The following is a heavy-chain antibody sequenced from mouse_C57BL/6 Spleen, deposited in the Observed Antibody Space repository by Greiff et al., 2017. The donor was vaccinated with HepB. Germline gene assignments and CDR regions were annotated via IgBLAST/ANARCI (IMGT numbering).Heavy chain of an antibody. CDR2: ISSGGSYT. J-gene: IGHJ2*01. V-gene: IGHV5-6*02. CDR3: ARQRDYYGSSPFDY. D-gene: IGHD1-1*01. CDR1: GFTFSSYG. Sequence: DVKLVESGGDLVKPGGSLKLSCAASGFTFSSYGMSWVRQTPDKRLEWVATISSGGSYTYYPDSVKGRFTISRDNAKNTLYLQMSSLKSEDTAMYYCARQRDYYGSSPFDYWGQGTTLTVSS.